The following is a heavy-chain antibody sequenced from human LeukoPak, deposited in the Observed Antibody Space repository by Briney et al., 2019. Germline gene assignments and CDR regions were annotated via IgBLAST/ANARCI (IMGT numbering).Heavy chain of an antibody. CDR2: IYYSGST. CDR1: GGPMSSHY. D-gene: IGHD6-19*01. Sequence: SETLSLTCTVSGGPMSSHYWSWFRQPPGKGLECIGYIYYSGSTTYNPSLKSRLTISVDTFKNQFSLKLSSVTAADTAVYYCARGGWYQDYWGQGTLVTVSS. J-gene: IGHJ4*02. CDR3: ARGGWYQDY. V-gene: IGHV4-59*08.